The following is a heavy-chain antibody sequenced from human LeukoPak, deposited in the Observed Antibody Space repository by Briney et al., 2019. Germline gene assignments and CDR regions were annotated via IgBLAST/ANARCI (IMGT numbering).Heavy chain of an antibody. J-gene: IGHJ5*02. V-gene: IGHV1-69*01. Sequence: GSSVKVSCKASGGTFSSYAISWVRQAPGQGLEWMGGIIPIFVTANYAQKFQGRGTITADESTSSAYMELSSLRSEDTAVYYCARKYYYDSSGYYYAPWGQGTLVTVSS. CDR1: GGTFSSYA. CDR3: ARKYYYDSSGYYYAP. CDR2: IIPIFVTA. D-gene: IGHD3-22*01.